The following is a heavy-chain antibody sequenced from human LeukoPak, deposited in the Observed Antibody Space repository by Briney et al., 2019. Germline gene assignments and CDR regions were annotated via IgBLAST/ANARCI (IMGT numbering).Heavy chain of an antibody. J-gene: IGHJ4*02. D-gene: IGHD5-24*01. CDR2: IYNSGNT. CDR3: ARETRRDGYTFFDY. V-gene: IGHV4-61*08. CDR1: GGSITVSGGSITTYY. Sequence: SETLSLTCSVSGGSITVSGGSITTYYWSWIRQPPGKGLEWIGNIYNSGNTNYNPSLKSRVTTLVDTSKNQFSLKLSSVTAADTAVYYCARETRRDGYTFFDYWGQGTLVTVSS.